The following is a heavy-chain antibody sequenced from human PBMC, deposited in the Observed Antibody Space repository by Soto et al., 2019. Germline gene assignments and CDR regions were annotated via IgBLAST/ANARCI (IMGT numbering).Heavy chain of an antibody. J-gene: IGHJ4*02. CDR1: GYSISSGYY. Sequence: SETLSLTCAVSGYSISSGYYWGWIRQPPGKGLEWIGSIYHSGGTYYNPSLKSRVTISVDTSKNQFSLKLSSVTAADTAVYYCAAHARLGRLDYWGQGTLVTVSS. CDR2: IYHSGGT. D-gene: IGHD3-9*01. CDR3: AAHARLGRLDY. V-gene: IGHV4-38-2*01.